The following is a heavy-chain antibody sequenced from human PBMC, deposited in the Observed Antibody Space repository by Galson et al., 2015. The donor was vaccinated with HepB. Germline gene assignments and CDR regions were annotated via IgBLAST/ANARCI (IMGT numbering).Heavy chain of an antibody. CDR3: TQLVDLSGYSSS. J-gene: IGHJ4*02. V-gene: IGHV3-73*01. D-gene: IGHD6-13*01. Sequence: LRLSCAASGFTFSGSAIHWVRQTSGKGLEWVGRIRSKASNYATAHTASLKGRFTISRDDSKNTAYLHMRSLTTQDTAVYYCTQLVDLSGYSSSWGQGTLVTVSS. CDR1: GFTFSGSA. CDR2: IRSKASNYAT.